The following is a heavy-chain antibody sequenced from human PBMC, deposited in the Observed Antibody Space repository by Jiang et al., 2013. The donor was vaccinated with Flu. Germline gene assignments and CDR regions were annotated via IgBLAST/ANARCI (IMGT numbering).Heavy chain of an antibody. CDR3: ARARVVPAANHFDY. CDR1: GDSVSSNSAA. CDR2: TYYRSKWYN. J-gene: IGHJ4*02. Sequence: SGDSVSSNSAAWNWIRQSPSRGLEWLGRTYYRSKWYNDYAVSVKSRITINPDTSKNQFSLQLNSVTPEDTAVYYCARARVVPAANHFDYVGPGNPGHRLL. V-gene: IGHV6-1*01. D-gene: IGHD2-2*01.